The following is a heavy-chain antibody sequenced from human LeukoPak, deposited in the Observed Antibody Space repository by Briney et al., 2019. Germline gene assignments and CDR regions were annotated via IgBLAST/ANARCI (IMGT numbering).Heavy chain of an antibody. Sequence: SETLSLTCTVSGGSISSGGYYWSWIRQHPGKGLEWIGYIYYSGSTYYNPSLKSRVTISVDTSKNQFSLKLSSVSAADTAVYYCATLGDYDSSGYYPLFDYWGQGTLVTVSS. CDR1: GGSISSGGYY. CDR2: IYYSGST. D-gene: IGHD3-22*01. V-gene: IGHV4-31*03. J-gene: IGHJ4*02. CDR3: ATLGDYDSSGYYPLFDY.